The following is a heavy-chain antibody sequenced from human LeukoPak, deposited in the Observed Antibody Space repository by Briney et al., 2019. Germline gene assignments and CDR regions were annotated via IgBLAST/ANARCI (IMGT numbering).Heavy chain of an antibody. Sequence: SETLSLTCTVSGGSISSYYWSWIRQPPGKGLEWIGYIYYSGSTNYNPSLKSRVTISVDTSKNQFSLKLSSVTAADTAVYYCARGEWLRLTGYYYYYGMDVWGQGTTVTVSS. CDR3: ARGEWLRLTGYYYYYGMDV. J-gene: IGHJ6*02. CDR2: IYYSGST. V-gene: IGHV4-59*01. D-gene: IGHD5-12*01. CDR1: GGSISSYY.